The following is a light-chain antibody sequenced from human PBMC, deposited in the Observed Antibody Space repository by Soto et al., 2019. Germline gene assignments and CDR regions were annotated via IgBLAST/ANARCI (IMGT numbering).Light chain of an antibody. CDR1: QSVSSN. V-gene: IGKV3-15*01. CDR2: GAS. Sequence: EIVMTQSPATLSVSPGERATFSCRASQSVSSNLAWYQQKPGQAPRLLIYGASTRATGIPARFSGSGSGTEFTLTISSLQSEDFAVYYCQQFHNWPPITFGQGTRLEI. CDR3: QQFHNWPPIT. J-gene: IGKJ5*01.